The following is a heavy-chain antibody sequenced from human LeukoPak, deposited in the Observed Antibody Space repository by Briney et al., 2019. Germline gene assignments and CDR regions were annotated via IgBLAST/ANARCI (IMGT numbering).Heavy chain of an antibody. CDR2: INPNSGAT. Sequence: ASVRVSCKTSGYKFTGYYLQWVRQAPGQGLEWVGWINPNSGATNYARKFQGRVAMTRDTSIYTAYMDLSRLRSDDTAVYYYARDRLSSGYFDSWGQGTLVTVSS. D-gene: IGHD3-22*01. CDR1: GYKFTGYY. J-gene: IGHJ5*01. CDR3: ARDRLSSGYFDS. V-gene: IGHV1-2*02.